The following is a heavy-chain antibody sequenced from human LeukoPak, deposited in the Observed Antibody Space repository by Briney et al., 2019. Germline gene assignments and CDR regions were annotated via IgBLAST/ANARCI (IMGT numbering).Heavy chain of an antibody. CDR2: IWYDGNNK. CDR1: GFTFSSYA. J-gene: IGHJ4*02. CDR3: ARELPKFQYYFDY. Sequence: GRSLTLSCAASGFTFSSYAMHWVRQAPGKGLEWVAVIWYDGNNKYYVDSVKGRFTISRDNSKNTLYLQMNSLRAEDTAVYYCARELPKFQYYFDYWGQGTLVTVSS. D-gene: IGHD5-18*01. V-gene: IGHV3-33*01.